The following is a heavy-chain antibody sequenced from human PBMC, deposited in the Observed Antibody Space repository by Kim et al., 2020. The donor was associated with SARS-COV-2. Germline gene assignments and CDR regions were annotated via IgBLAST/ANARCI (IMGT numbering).Heavy chain of an antibody. V-gene: IGHV4-39*01. J-gene: IGHJ2*01. CDR3: ARGMATITAWGYFDL. CDR2: IYYGGTT. D-gene: IGHD5-12*01. Sequence: SETLSLTCTVSGGSISSSSYYWGWIRQPPGKGLEWIGSIYYGGTTYYNPSLKSRVTISVDTSKNQFSLKLSSVTAADTAVYYCARGMATITAWGYFDLWG. CDR1: GGSISSSSYY.